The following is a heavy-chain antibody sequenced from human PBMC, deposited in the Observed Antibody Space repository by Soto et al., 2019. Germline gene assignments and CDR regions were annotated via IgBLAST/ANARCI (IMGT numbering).Heavy chain of an antibody. D-gene: IGHD6-13*01. CDR3: AKGVRSSWYNDYFDY. CDR1: GFTFSSYA. J-gene: IGHJ4*02. Sequence: PGGSLRLSCAASGFTFSSYAMSWVRQAPGKGLEWVSAISGSGGSTYYADSVKGRFTISRDNSKNTLYLQMNSLRAEDTAVYYCAKGVRSSWYNDYFDYWGQGTLVTVSS. CDR2: ISGSGGST. V-gene: IGHV3-23*01.